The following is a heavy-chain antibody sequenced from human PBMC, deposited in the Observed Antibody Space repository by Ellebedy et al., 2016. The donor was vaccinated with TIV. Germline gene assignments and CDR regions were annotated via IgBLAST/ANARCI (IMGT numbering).Heavy chain of an antibody. CDR1: GGSISSGAFY. J-gene: IGHJ4*02. CDR2: IYYSGSS. Sequence: MPSETLSLTCTVSGGSISSGAFYWTWIRQQPGKGLEWIGNIYYSGSSYYRPSLKTRVTISLDTSNNQFSLRLNSVTAAETAVYYCARDEGGSGSLSYWGQGSLVTVSS. D-gene: IGHD3-10*01. V-gene: IGHV4-31*03. CDR3: ARDEGGSGSLSY.